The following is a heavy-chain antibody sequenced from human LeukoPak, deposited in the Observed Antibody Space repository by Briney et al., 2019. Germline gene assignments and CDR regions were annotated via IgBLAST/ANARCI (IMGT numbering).Heavy chain of an antibody. CDR3: ARERPSYYDILTGYYPRSLPYYFDY. D-gene: IGHD3-9*01. CDR2: IYYSGTT. J-gene: IGHJ4*02. Sequence: SQTLSLTCTVSGGSISSGGYYWSWIRQHPGKGLEWIAYIYYSGTTYYNPSLKSRVTISVDTSTNQFSLKLSSVTAADTAVYYCARERPSYYDILTGYYPRSLPYYFDYWGQGTLVTVSS. V-gene: IGHV4-31*03. CDR1: GGSISSGGYY.